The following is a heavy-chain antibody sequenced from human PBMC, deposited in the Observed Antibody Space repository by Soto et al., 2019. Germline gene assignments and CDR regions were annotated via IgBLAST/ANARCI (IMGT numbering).Heavy chain of an antibody. D-gene: IGHD2-2*01. V-gene: IGHV4-34*01. J-gene: IGHJ5*02. CDR2: INHSGST. CDR1: GGSFSGYY. Sequence: QVQLQQWGAGLLKPSETLSLTCAVYGGSFSGYYWSWIRQPPGKGLEWLGEINHSGSTNYSPSLKSRVTISVDTSKNQFSLKVSSVTAADTGGYYCARGRYCSSTSGRNWFDPLGQGTLVTVPS. CDR3: ARGRYCSSTSGRNWFDP.